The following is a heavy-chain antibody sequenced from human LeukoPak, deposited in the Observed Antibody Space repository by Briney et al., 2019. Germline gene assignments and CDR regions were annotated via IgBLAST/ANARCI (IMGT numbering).Heavy chain of an antibody. D-gene: IGHD7-27*01. CDR1: GGTFSSYA. J-gene: IGHJ5*02. CDR3: ARVRTGEGWFDP. V-gene: IGHV1-69*05. Sequence: SVKVSCKASGGTFSSYAISWVRQAPGQGLEWMGGIIPIFGTANYAQKFQGRVTMTRNTSISTAYMELSSLRSEDTAVYYCARVRTGEGWFDPWGQGTLVTVSS. CDR2: IIPIFGTA.